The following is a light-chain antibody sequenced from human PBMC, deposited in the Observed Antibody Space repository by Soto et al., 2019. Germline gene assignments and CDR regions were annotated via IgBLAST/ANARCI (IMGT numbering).Light chain of an antibody. Sequence: QSVLTQPPSVSGAPGQRVTISCTGSSSNIGAGYDVHWYQQLPGTAPKLLIYGNSNRPSGVPDRLSGSKSGTSASLAITGLQAEDEADYYCQSYDSSLHVVFGGGPKLTVL. CDR3: QSYDSSLHVV. CDR2: GNS. V-gene: IGLV1-40*01. J-gene: IGLJ2*01. CDR1: SSNIGAGYD.